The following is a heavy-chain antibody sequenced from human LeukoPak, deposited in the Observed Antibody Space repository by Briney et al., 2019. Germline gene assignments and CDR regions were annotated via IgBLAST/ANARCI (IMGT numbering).Heavy chain of an antibody. Sequence: ASVKVSCKASGYTFTGYYMHWVRQAPGQGLEWMGWINPNSGGTNYAQKFQGRVTMTRDTSISTAYMELSRLRSDDTVVYYCARGRRKWEPYYFDYWGQGTLVTVSS. V-gene: IGHV1-2*02. J-gene: IGHJ4*02. CDR1: GYTFTGYY. CDR3: ARGRRKWEPYYFDY. D-gene: IGHD1-26*01. CDR2: INPNSGGT.